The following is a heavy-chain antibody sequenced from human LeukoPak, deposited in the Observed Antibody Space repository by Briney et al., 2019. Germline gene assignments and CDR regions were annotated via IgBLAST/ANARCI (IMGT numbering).Heavy chain of an antibody. CDR2: IKSKTDGGTT. CDR3: TTDRQWELLVYYYMDV. D-gene: IGHD1-26*01. V-gene: IGHV3-15*01. CDR1: GFTVSSNY. Sequence: GGSLRLSCAASGFTVSSNYMSWVRQAPGKGLEWVGRIKSKTDGGTTDYAAPVKGRFTISRDDSKNTLYLQMNSLKTEDTAVYYCTTDRQWELLVYYYMDVWGKGTTVTVSS. J-gene: IGHJ6*03.